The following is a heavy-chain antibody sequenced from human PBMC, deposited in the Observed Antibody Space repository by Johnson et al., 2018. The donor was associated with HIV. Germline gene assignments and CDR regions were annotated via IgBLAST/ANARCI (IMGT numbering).Heavy chain of an antibody. Sequence: QVQLVESGGGLVKPGGSLRLSCAASGFTFSDYYMTWIRQAPGKGLEWVSYISRSGSTIYYADSVKGRFTISRDNAKNTLYLQMNSLRAEDTAVYYCARSRDYGPARSAFDIWGQGTMVTVSS. CDR1: GFTFSDYY. J-gene: IGHJ3*02. CDR2: ISRSGSTI. CDR3: ARSRDYGPARSAFDI. V-gene: IGHV3-11*04. D-gene: IGHD4-17*01.